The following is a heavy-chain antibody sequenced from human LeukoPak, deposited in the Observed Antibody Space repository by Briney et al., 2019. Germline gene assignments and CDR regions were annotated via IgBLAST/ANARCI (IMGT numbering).Heavy chain of an antibody. D-gene: IGHD1/OR15-1a*01. Sequence: GGSLRLSCAAAGFTFSSYSTNWVRQAPGKGLEWVSSITTSSSTISYADSVKGRFTISRDNAKNSLYLQMNSLRAEDTAVYYCARVKGTGFDYWGQGTLVSVSS. CDR1: GFTFSSYS. J-gene: IGHJ4*02. V-gene: IGHV3-21*01. CDR3: ARVKGTGFDY. CDR2: ITTSSSTI.